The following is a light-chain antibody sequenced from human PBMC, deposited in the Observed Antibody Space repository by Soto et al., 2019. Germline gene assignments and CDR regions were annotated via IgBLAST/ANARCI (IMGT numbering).Light chain of an antibody. CDR1: ETVSNNY. J-gene: IGKJ4*01. V-gene: IGKV3-20*01. CDR3: QQYGSSPRLT. CDR2: GAS. Sequence: EIVLMQSPGTLSLSPGERATLSCRASETVSNNYVAWYQQKPGQAPRVLIAGASSRATGIPARFSGSGSGTDFTLSIGRLGTEDFAVYYCQQYGSSPRLTFGGGTKVEIK.